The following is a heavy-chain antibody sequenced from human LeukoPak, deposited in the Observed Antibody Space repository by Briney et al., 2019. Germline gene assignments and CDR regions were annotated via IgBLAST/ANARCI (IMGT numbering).Heavy chain of an antibody. CDR3: ARCYDTRGYYGLDY. CDR2: IGGSGSSI. CDR1: GFTFSSHE. Sequence: GGSLRLSCAASGFTFSSHEMNWVRQAPGKGLEWVSYIGGSGSSISYAESVKGRFIISRDNAKNSLYLQMNSLRAEDTAVYYCARCYDTRGYYGLDYWGQGTRVTVSS. V-gene: IGHV3-48*03. D-gene: IGHD3-22*01. J-gene: IGHJ4*02.